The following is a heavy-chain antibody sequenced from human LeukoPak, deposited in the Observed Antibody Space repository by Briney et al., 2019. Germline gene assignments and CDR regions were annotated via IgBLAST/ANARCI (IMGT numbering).Heavy chain of an antibody. CDR3: AGCLRRGGCYLY. D-gene: IGHD2-15*01. V-gene: IGHV3-21*01. CDR2: ISSSSSSI. Sequence: GGSLRLACAPSGFTFSTDRMNWVRQAPGKGLEWVSSISSSSSSIYYADSVKGRFTVSRDNAKNSLYLQMNSLRDEDTAMYSCAGCLRRGGCYLYWGQGTLVTVSS. J-gene: IGHJ4*02. CDR1: GFTFSTDR.